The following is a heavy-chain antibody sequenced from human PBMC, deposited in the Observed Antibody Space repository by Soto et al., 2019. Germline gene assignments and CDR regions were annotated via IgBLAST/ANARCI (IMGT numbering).Heavy chain of an antibody. CDR2: VRSDGDTT. V-gene: IGHV3-23*01. CDR1: GFIFGNFG. J-gene: IGHJ4*02. D-gene: IGHD1-26*01. CDR3: AKGKGVGATPDGANC. Sequence: EVQVLESGGGLVQPGGSLRLSCAASGFIFGNFGMNWVRQAPGKGLEWVSGVRSDGDTTYNAESVEGRFTVLRDTSRNTVYLHMNNLRAEDTAIYYCAKGKGVGATPDGANCWGQGTLVTVSS.